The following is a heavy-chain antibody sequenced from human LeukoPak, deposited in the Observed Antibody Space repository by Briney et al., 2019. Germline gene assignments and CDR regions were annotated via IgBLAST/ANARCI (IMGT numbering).Heavy chain of an antibody. J-gene: IGHJ5*02. V-gene: IGHV4-4*09. CDR1: GGSISSYC. D-gene: IGHD1-20*01. CDR3: ARVPHLTGTKKNWFDP. Sequence: SETLSLTCTVSGGSISSYCWSWVRQPPGKGLEWIGYIYTSGSPDYNPSLKSRVTMSVDTSKNQLSMELRFLTAADTAVYYCARVPHLTGTKKNWFDPWGQGTLVTVSS. CDR2: IYTSGSP.